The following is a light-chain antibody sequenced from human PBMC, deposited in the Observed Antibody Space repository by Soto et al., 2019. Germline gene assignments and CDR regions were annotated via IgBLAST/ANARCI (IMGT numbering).Light chain of an antibody. CDR1: QSISRSY. V-gene: IGKV3-20*01. CDR3: QQYVSSFT. J-gene: IGKJ5*01. Sequence: IVIKKSTGTRSLTTGESAAISCRASQSISRSYLAWFPQRPGQAPRLLIYGASTRAPGIPDMFSGSGCGTDFIPTSSILYPEDFAVYYRQQYVSSFTFGQGTRLEIK. CDR2: GAS.